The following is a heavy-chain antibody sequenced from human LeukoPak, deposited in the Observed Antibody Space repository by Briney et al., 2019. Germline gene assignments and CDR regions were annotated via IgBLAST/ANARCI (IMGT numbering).Heavy chain of an antibody. CDR1: GDSFSSHY. D-gene: IGHD4-17*01. CDR2: ISYIGST. J-gene: IGHJ3*02. V-gene: IGHV4-59*11. Sequence: SETLSLTCVVSGDSFSSHYWTWIRQSPGKGLEWIGYISYIGSTNYNPSLKSRVTISLDASKNQFSLKLRSVTAADTAVYYCARDLVTVTKGFDIWGQGTMVSVSS. CDR3: ARDLVTVTKGFDI.